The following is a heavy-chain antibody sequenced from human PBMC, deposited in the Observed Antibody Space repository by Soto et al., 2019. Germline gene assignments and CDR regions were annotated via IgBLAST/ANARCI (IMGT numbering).Heavy chain of an antibody. V-gene: IGHV3-30-3*01. CDR3: ARDAVAATGSFVGW. D-gene: IGHD3-9*01. CDR2: ISYPGREI. Sequence: GGSLRLPCELSGFSFGSYAFLWVRQAPGKGLEWPSVISYPGREIYYADSVKDRFTISRDNFKKTVYLQMNSLRSDDTALYYWARDAVAATGSFVGWWGRRTLVTVAS. J-gene: IGHJ4*01. CDR1: GFSFGSYA.